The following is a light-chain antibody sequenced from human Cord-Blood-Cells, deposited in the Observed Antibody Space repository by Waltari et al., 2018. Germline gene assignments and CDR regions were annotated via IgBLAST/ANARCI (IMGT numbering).Light chain of an antibody. Sequence: DIVMTQSPDALAVSLGERATIHCTASPSVLYSSTNKNYLAWYQQKPGQPPKLLIYWASTRESGVPDRFSGSGSGTDFTLTISSLQAEDVAVYYCQQYYSTPYTFGQGTKLEIK. V-gene: IGKV4-1*01. CDR2: WAS. J-gene: IGKJ2*01. CDR3: QQYYSTPYT. CDR1: PSVLYSSTNKNY.